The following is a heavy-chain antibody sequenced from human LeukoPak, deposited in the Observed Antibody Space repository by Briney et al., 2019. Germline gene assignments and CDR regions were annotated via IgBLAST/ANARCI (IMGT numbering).Heavy chain of an antibody. CDR2: IYYSGST. Sequence: SETLSLTCTVSGGSISSHYWSWIRQPPGKGLEWIGYIYYSGSTNYNPSRKSRVTISVDTSKNQFSLKLSSVTAADTAVYYCARAYYDFWSGYYPHYYYYMDVWGKGTTVTVSS. V-gene: IGHV4-59*11. CDR3: ARAYYDFWSGYYPHYYYYMDV. J-gene: IGHJ6*03. D-gene: IGHD3-3*01. CDR1: GGSISSHY.